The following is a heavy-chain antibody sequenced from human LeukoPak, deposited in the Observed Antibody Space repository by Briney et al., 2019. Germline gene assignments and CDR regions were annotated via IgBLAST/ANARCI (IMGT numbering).Heavy chain of an antibody. Sequence: SETLSLTCTVSGGSISSSSYYWGRIRQPPGKGLEWIGSIYYSGSTYYNPSLKSRVTISVDTSKNQFSLKLSSVTAADTAVYYCARPQYSSSSAWFDPWGQGTLVTVSS. V-gene: IGHV4-39*01. CDR1: GGSISSSSYY. CDR2: IYYSGST. J-gene: IGHJ5*02. CDR3: ARPQYSSSSAWFDP. D-gene: IGHD6-6*01.